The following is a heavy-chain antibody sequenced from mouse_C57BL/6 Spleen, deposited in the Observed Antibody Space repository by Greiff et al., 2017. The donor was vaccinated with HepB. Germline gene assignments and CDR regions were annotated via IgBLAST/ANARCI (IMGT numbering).Heavy chain of an antibody. J-gene: IGHJ4*01. CDR3: ARTLITTVVAHYYAMDY. V-gene: IGHV5-6*02. CDR1: GFTFSSYG. CDR2: ISSGGSYT. Sequence: EVRVVESGGDLVKPGGSLKLSCAASGFTFSSYGMSWVRQTPDKRLEWVATISSGGSYTYYPDSVKGRFTISRDNAKNTLYLQMSSLKSEDTAMYYCARTLITTVVAHYYAMDYWGQGTSVTVSS. D-gene: IGHD1-1*01.